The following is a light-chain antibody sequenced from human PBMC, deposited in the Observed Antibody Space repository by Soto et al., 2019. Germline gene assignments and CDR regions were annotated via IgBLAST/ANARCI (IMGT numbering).Light chain of an antibody. Sequence: SYELTQPPSVSVSPGQTASITCSGDKLGDKYGCWYQQKPGQSPVLVIYQDSKRPSGIPERFSGSKSGNTATLTISGTQTMDEADYYCQTWDNSIVVFGGGTKLTV. CDR1: KLGDKY. CDR2: QDS. V-gene: IGLV3-1*01. CDR3: QTWDNSIVV. J-gene: IGLJ2*01.